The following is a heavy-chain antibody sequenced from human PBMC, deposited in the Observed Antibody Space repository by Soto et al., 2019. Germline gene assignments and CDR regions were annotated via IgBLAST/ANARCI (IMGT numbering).Heavy chain of an antibody. CDR2: VSARDGDT. D-gene: IGHD2-15*01. CDR1: GYTFGSYG. Sequence: QVQLLQSGAEVKEPGASVRVSCRATGYTFGSYGFSWVRQAPGQGLEWVGWVSARDGDTNSARDRQGRVTFTTDTSTSTAYMDLTTLRSDDTAIYYGVRDFRATCCGSNCIYFEYWGQGTLVTVSS. J-gene: IGHJ4*02. CDR3: VRDFRATCCGSNCIYFEY. V-gene: IGHV1-18*01.